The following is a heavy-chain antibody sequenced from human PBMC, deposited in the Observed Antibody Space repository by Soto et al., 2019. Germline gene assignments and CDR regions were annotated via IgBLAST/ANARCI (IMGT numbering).Heavy chain of an antibody. CDR2: IIPLFCTA. Sequence: QVQLVQSGAEVKKPGSSVKVSCKASGGTFSSYTFTWVRQAPGQGLEWMGGIIPLFCTANYAQKVQGRVTITRDTATSTVYMELSSLISEDTAVYYCAREGVEATMSFLYYFGGMDVWGQGTTVTVSS. CDR3: AREGVEATMSFLYYFGGMDV. V-gene: IGHV1-69*06. D-gene: IGHD3-3*01. CDR1: GGTFSSYT. J-gene: IGHJ6*02.